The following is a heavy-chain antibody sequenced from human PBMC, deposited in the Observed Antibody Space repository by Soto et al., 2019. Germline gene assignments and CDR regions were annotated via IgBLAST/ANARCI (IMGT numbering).Heavy chain of an antibody. CDR2: TRNKANSYTT. J-gene: IGHJ3*02. V-gene: IGHV3-72*01. D-gene: IGHD1-26*01. Sequence: EVQLVESGGGLVQPGGSLRLSCAASGFTFSDHYMDWVRQAPGKGLEWVGRTRNKANSYTTEYAASVKGRFTISRDDSKNSLYLQMNSLKTEDTAVYYCARNGGGSYYYAFDIWGQGTMVTVSS. CDR1: GFTFSDHY. CDR3: ARNGGGSYYYAFDI.